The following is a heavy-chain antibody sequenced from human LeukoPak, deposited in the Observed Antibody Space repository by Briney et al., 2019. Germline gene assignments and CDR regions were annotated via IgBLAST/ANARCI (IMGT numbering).Heavy chain of an antibody. CDR3: AGDPSSLKQQLPIDY. D-gene: IGHD6-13*01. J-gene: IGHJ4*02. Sequence: ASVKVSCKASGYTFTSYYMHWVRQAPGQGLEWMGIINPSGGSTSYAQKFQGRVTMTRDTSTSTVYMELSSLRSEDTAVYYCAGDPSSLKQQLPIDYWGQGTLVTVSS. V-gene: IGHV1-46*01. CDR2: INPSGGST. CDR1: GYTFTSYY.